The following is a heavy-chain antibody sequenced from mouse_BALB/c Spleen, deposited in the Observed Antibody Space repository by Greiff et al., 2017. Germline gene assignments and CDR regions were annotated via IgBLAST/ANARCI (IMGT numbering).Heavy chain of an antibody. CDR3: ARWLLTSDYFDY. D-gene: IGHD2-3*01. V-gene: IGHV1S81*02. CDR1: GYTFTSYW. CDR2: INPSNGRT. Sequence: VQLQQPGAELVKPGASVKLSCKASGYTFTSYWMHWVKQRPGQGLEWIGEINPSNGRTNYNEKFKSKATLTVDKSSSTAYMQLSSLTSEDSAVYYCARWLLTSDYFDYWGQGTTLTVSS. J-gene: IGHJ2*01.